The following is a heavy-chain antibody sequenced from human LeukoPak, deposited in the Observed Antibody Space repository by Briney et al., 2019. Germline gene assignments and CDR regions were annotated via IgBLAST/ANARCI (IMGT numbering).Heavy chain of an antibody. CDR3: ARDYCSTTSCLDS. D-gene: IGHD2-2*01. J-gene: IGHJ4*02. CDR1: GFTLSSYG. Sequence: GGSLRLSCAASGFTLSSYGMHWVRQAPGKGLEWVAVTWYDGSQEYYVDSVKGRFTISRDDSQNTLYLQMNSLRDEDTAVYYCARDYCSTTSCLDSWGQGTLVTVSS. CDR2: TWYDGSQE. V-gene: IGHV3-33*08.